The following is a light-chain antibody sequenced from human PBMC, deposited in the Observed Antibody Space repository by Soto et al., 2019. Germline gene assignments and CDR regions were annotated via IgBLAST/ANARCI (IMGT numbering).Light chain of an antibody. J-gene: IGLJ2*01. Sequence: QSALTQPASVSGSPGQSITISCTGTSSDVGTYNLVAWYQQHPGKAPKVMIYEVTNRPSGVSTRFSGSKSGNTASLTISGLQAEDEADYYCSSHTTSSCLCVFGGGTKLTV. CDR1: SSDVGTYNL. V-gene: IGLV2-14*02. CDR2: EVT. CDR3: SSHTTSSCLCV.